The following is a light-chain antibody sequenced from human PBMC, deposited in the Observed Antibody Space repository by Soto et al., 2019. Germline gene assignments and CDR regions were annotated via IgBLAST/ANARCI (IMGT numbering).Light chain of an antibody. CDR2: KSS. V-gene: IGKV1-5*03. Sequence: DIQMTQSPSTLSASVGDRVTITCRASQSMNAWLAWYQQKPGKAPKLLIYKSSNLQSGVPSRFSGSGSGTEVTLTISSLQPDDFATYYCQQYYSYSTFGQGTKVEVK. CDR1: QSMNAW. CDR3: QQYYSYST. J-gene: IGKJ1*01.